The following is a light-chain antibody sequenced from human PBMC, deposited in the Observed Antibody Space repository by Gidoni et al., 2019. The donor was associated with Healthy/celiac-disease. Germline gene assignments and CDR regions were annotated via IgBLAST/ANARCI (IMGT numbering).Light chain of an antibody. CDR2: AAS. V-gene: IGKV1-39*01. CDR3: QQSYSTPQLT. Sequence: ENQMTQSPSSLSASVGDRVTITCRASQSLSSYLNWYQQKPWKAPKLLIYAASSLQSGVPSRFSGSGSGTDFTLTISSLQPEDFATYYCQQSYSTPQLTFGGGTKVEIK. CDR1: QSLSSY. J-gene: IGKJ4*01.